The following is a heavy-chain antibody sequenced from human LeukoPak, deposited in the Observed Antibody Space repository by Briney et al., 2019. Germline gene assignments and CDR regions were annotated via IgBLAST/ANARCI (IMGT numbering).Heavy chain of an antibody. CDR3: ARDFAFSYP. V-gene: IGHV3-21*01. CDR2: ISTSGTYI. D-gene: IGHD3-3*01. Sequence: GGSLRLSCAVSGFSFSDYFMHWVRQAPGKGPEWVSSISTSGTYIHYADSVMGRFTISRDNAKNSLFLQMDSLRAEDTAMYYCARDFAFSYPWGQGTLVTVSS. CDR1: GFSFSDYF. J-gene: IGHJ5*02.